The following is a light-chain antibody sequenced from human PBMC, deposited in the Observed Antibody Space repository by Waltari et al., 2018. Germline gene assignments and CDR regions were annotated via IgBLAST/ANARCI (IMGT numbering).Light chain of an antibody. CDR1: SSDVGYYNF. Sequence: QSALTQPASVSGSPGQSITISCTGTSSDVGYYNFVSWYQLHPGKAPKLMVYEVTNRPAGVPNRVSGSRSGNTASLTISGLQAEDEADYYCSSDLGSRTDWVFGGGTKVTVL. CDR3: SSDLGSRTDWV. CDR2: EVT. J-gene: IGLJ3*02. V-gene: IGLV2-14*01.